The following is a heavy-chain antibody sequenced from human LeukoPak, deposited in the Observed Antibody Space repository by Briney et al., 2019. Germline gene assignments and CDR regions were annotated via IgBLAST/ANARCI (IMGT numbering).Heavy chain of an antibody. J-gene: IGHJ4*02. CDR2: IYHSGST. V-gene: IGHV4-30-2*01. D-gene: IGHD3-10*01. CDR3: ARSSGADLTGFDY. Sequence: SQTLSLTCTVSGGSISSGGYSWSWIRQPPGKGLEWIGYIYHSGSTYYNPSLKSRVTISVDTSKNQLSLKLSSVTAADTAVYYCARSSGADLTGFDYWGEGTLVTVSS. CDR1: GGSISSGGYS.